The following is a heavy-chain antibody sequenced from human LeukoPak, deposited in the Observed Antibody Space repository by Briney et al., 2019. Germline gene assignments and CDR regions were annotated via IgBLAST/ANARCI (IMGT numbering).Heavy chain of an antibody. V-gene: IGHV1-18*01. D-gene: IGHD3-22*01. CDR1: GYTFTSYG. CDR2: ISAYNGNT. Sequence: ASVKVSCKASGYTFTSYGISWVRQAPGQGLEWMGWISAYNGNTNYAQKLQGRVTMTTDTSTSTAYMELRSLRSDDTAVYYCARVPITMIVAVASGGDYWGQGTLVTVSS. CDR3: ARVPITMIVAVASGGDY. J-gene: IGHJ4*02.